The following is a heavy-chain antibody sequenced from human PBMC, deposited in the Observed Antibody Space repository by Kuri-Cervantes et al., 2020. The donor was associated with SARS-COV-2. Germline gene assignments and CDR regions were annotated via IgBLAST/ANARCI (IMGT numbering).Heavy chain of an antibody. V-gene: IGHV3-74*01. D-gene: IGHD3-22*01. CDR3: ARDLYDSSGYYSPHVFDY. CDR1: GFTFSSYW. Sequence: GGSLRLSCAASGFTFSSYWMHWVRQAPGKGLVWVSRINSDGSSTSYADSVKSRFTISRDNAKNPLYLQMNSLRAEDTAVYYCARDLYDSSGYYSPHVFDYWGQGTLVTVSS. CDR2: INSDGSST. J-gene: IGHJ4*02.